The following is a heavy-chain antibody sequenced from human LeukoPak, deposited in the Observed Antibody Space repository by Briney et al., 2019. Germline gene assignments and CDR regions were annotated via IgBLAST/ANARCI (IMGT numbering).Heavy chain of an antibody. CDR2: INHSGST. CDR1: GGSFSGYY. D-gene: IGHD4-17*01. V-gene: IGHV4-34*01. CDR3: ARLGRGDYVGTFDY. J-gene: IGHJ4*02. Sequence: PSETLSLTCAVYGGSFSGYYWSWIRQPPGKGLEWIGEINHSGSTNYNPSLKSRVTISVDTSKNQFSLKLSSVTAADTAVYYCARLGRGDYVGTFDYWGQGTLVTVSS.